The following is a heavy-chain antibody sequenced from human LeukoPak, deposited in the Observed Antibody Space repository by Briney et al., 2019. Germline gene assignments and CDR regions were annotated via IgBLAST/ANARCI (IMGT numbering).Heavy chain of an antibody. Sequence: PGGCLRLSCAASGFTFISYSMNWVRQAPGKGLEWVSSISSSSSYIYYADSVKGRFTISRDNAKNSLYLQMNSLRAEDTAVYYCARELSYGYYFDYWGQGTLVTVSS. CDR2: ISSSSSYI. J-gene: IGHJ4*02. D-gene: IGHD5-18*01. V-gene: IGHV3-21*01. CDR3: ARELSYGYYFDY. CDR1: GFTFISYS.